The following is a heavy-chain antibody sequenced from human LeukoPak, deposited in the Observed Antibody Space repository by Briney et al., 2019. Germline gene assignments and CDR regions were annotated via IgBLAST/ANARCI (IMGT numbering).Heavy chain of an antibody. Sequence: PGGSLRLSCAASGFTFSSYAMHWVRQAPDKGLEWVAVISYDGSNKYYADSVKGRFTISRDNSKNTLYLQMNSLRAEDTAVYYCARAWGGGEPYFDYWGQGTLVTVSS. CDR3: ARAWGGGEPYFDY. CDR2: ISYDGSNK. J-gene: IGHJ4*02. D-gene: IGHD2-21*01. V-gene: IGHV3-30*04. CDR1: GFTFSSYA.